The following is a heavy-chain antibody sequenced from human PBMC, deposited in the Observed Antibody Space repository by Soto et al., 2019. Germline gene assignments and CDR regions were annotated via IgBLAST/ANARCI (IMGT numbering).Heavy chain of an antibody. CDR2: ISGSGSTI. Sequence: LRLSCKTSGFTFTNFDLSWVRQAPGKGLEWVAFISGSGSTIYYKDSVKGRFTISKDDAMTSLFLQMDTLRPEYTAVYYCVRGERNILAPSSRKRGIYFDFWGQGTLVTVSS. V-gene: IGHV3-48*03. J-gene: IGHJ4*01. D-gene: IGHD1-1*01. CDR1: GFTFTNFD. CDR3: VRGERNILAPSSRKRGIYFDF.